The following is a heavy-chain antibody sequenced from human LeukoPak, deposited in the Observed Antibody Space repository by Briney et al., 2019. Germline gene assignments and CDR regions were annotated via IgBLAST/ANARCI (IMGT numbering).Heavy chain of an antibody. CDR2: VYYSGST. D-gene: IGHD1-26*01. CDR1: GDSISSYY. CDR3: ARERRSGTYYYFDY. J-gene: IGHJ4*02. Sequence: SETLSLTCSVSGDSISSYYWSWIRQPPGKGLEWIGYVYYSGSTNYNPSLKSRVTISVDTSKNQFSLRLSSVTAADTAVYYCARERRSGTYYYFDYWGQGTLVTVSS. V-gene: IGHV4-59*01.